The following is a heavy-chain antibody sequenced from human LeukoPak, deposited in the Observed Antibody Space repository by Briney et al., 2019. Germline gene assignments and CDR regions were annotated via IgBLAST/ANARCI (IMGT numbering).Heavy chain of an antibody. CDR2: IYTSGST. Sequence: TLSLTCTVSGGSISSGSYYWSWIRQPAGKGLEWIGRIYTSGSTNYNPSLKSRVTISVDTSKNQFSLKLSSVTAADTAVYYCARARITGTLSEFDYWGQGTLVTVSS. D-gene: IGHD1-20*01. CDR3: ARARITGTLSEFDY. CDR1: GGSISSGSYY. J-gene: IGHJ4*02. V-gene: IGHV4-61*02.